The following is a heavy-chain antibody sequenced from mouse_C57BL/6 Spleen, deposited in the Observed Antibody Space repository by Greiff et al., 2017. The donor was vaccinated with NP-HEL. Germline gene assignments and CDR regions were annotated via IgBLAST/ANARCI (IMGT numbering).Heavy chain of an antibody. CDR1: GFSLTSYG. J-gene: IGHJ4*01. CDR2: IWRGGST. V-gene: IGHV2-5*01. CDR3: AKPDPVVATDYAMDY. Sequence: VQLKESGPGLVQPSQSLSITCTVSGFSLTSYGVHWVRQSPGKGLEWLGVIWRGGSTDYNAAFMSRLSITKDNSKSQVFFKMNSLQADDTAIYYCAKPDPVVATDYAMDYWGQGTSVTVSS. D-gene: IGHD1-1*01.